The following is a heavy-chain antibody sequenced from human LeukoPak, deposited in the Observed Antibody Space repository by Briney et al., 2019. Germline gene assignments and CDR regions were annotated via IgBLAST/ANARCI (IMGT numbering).Heavy chain of an antibody. CDR3: AREIVVVPAAMPGGFDY. V-gene: IGHV4-59*12. J-gene: IGHJ4*02. Sequence: SETLSLTCTVSGGSISSYYWSWIRQPPGKGLEWIGSIYHSVGTYYNPSLKSRVTISVDTSKNQFSLKLSSVTAADTAVYYCAREIVVVPAAMPGGFDYWGQGTLVTVSS. D-gene: IGHD2-2*01. CDR1: GGSISSYY. CDR2: IYHSVGT.